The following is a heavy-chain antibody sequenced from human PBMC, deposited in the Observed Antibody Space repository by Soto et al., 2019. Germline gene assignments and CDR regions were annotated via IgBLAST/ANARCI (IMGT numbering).Heavy chain of an antibody. V-gene: IGHV3-7*04. CDR3: ARDHSYYSGGRWYDSLEV. CDR2: IKQDGSDI. J-gene: IGHJ6*02. Sequence: EVQLVESGGGLVQPGGSLRLSCVASGLNFSSNWITWVRQAPGKGLEWVANIKQDGSDIHYVDSVKARFTITRDNVKNSLYVQMTSMRAEETEVYDCARDHSYYSGGRWYDSLEVWGQGTTVAVFS. CDR1: GLNFSSNW. D-gene: IGHD2-15*01.